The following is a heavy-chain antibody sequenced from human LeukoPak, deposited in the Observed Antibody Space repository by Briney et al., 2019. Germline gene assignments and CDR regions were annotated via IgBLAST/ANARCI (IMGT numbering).Heavy chain of an antibody. CDR2: IIPIFGTA. V-gene: IGHV1-69*06. CDR1: GGTFSSYA. Sequence: GSSVKVSCKASGGTFSSYAISWVRQAPGQGLEWMRRIIPIFGTANYAQKFQGRVTITADKSTSTAYMELSSLRSEDTAVYYCAREEGYCSGGSCYSRFDYWGQGTLVTVSS. J-gene: IGHJ4*02. D-gene: IGHD2-15*01. CDR3: AREEGYCSGGSCYSRFDY.